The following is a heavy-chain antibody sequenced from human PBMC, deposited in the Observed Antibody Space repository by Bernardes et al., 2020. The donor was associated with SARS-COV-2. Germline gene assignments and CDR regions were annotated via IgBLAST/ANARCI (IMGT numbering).Heavy chain of an antibody. CDR1: GGSISGDY. V-gene: IGHV4-59*01. CDR2: IYNSGST. J-gene: IGHJ5*02. D-gene: IGHD5-12*01. Sequence: SETLSLTCTVSGGSISGDYWSWIRQPPGKGLEWIGYIYNSGSTSYNPYPRSRVTISVATSKNQFSLKLTSVTAADTAVYYCARGGGNDWWGGFDPWGQGTLVIVSP. CDR3: ARGGGNDWWGGFDP.